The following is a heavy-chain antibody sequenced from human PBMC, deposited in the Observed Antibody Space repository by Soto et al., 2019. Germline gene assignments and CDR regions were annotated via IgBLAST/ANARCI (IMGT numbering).Heavy chain of an antibody. V-gene: IGHV3-23*01. Sequence: VGSLRLSCAASGFTFSSYAMSWVRQAPGKGLEWVSAISGSGGSTYYADSVKGRFTISRDNSKNTLYLQMNSLRAEDTAVYYCAKDLGGDYEVWDYYYYGMDVWGQGTTVTVSS. D-gene: IGHD4-17*01. CDR3: AKDLGGDYEVWDYYYYGMDV. J-gene: IGHJ6*02. CDR1: GFTFSSYA. CDR2: ISGSGGST.